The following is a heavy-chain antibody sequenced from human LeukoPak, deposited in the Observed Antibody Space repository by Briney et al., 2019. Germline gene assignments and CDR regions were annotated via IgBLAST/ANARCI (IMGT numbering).Heavy chain of an antibody. CDR1: GFTFSSYS. V-gene: IGHV3-21*01. J-gene: IGHJ4*02. CDR2: ISSSSSYI. Sequence: PGGSLRLSCAASGFTFSSYSMNWVRQAPGKGLEWVSSISSSSSYIYYADSVKGRFTISRDNAKNSLYLQMNSLRAGDTAVYYCARNRAMEVGAYYFDYWGQGTLVTVSS. CDR3: ARNRAMEVGAYYFDY. D-gene: IGHD1-26*01.